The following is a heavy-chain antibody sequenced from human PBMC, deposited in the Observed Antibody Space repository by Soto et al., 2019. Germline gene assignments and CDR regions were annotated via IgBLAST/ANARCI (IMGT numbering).Heavy chain of an antibody. J-gene: IGHJ6*02. CDR2: ISSSSVTI. CDR1: GFTFSTYS. D-gene: IGHD2-15*01. V-gene: IGHV3-48*02. Sequence: EVQLVESGGGLVQPGGSLRLSCAASGFTFSTYSLNWVRQAPGKGLEWVSYISSSSVTINYADSVKGRFTISRDNAKNLLVLEMNSLRDEDTAVYYCARDRLGCSGGGCYSGYYGMDVWGQGTTVTVSS. CDR3: ARDRLGCSGGGCYSGYYGMDV.